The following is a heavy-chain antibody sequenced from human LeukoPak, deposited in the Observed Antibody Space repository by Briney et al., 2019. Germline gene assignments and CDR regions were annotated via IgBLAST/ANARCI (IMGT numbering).Heavy chain of an antibody. CDR2: IYYSGST. J-gene: IGHJ4*02. Sequence: SETLSLTCTVSGGSISSYYWSWIRQPPGKGLEWIGYIYYSGSTNYNPSLKSRVTISVDTSKNQFSLKLSSVTAADTAVYYCARAPVGEPGIVDYWGQGTLVTVSS. V-gene: IGHV4-59*01. D-gene: IGHD1-26*01. CDR1: GGSISSYY. CDR3: ARAPVGEPGIVDY.